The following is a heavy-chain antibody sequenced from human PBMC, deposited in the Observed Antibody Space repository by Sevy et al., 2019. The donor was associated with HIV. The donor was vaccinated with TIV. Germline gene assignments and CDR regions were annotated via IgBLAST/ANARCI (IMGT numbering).Heavy chain of an antibody. CDR3: ASPGGYRYGSLLDY. Sequence: ASVKVSCKASGYIFTSYGISWVRQAPRQGLEWMGWINGHNGNTNYVQNLQGRVTMTTDTSTNTAYMELRSLRSDDTAVYYCASPGGYRYGSLLDYWGQGTLVTVS. CDR1: GYIFTSYG. D-gene: IGHD5-18*01. V-gene: IGHV1-18*01. CDR2: INGHNGNT. J-gene: IGHJ4*02.